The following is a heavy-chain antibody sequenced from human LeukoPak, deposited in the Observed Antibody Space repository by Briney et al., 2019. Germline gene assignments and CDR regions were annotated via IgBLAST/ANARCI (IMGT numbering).Heavy chain of an antibody. J-gene: IGHJ3*02. V-gene: IGHV3-13*01. D-gene: IGHD5-18*01. CDR1: GFTFSSYD. Sequence: PGGSLRLSCAASGFTFSSYDMRWVRQATGKGLEWVSAICTAGDTYYPGSVKGRFTISRENAKNSLYLQMNSLRAGDTAVYYCARALPRGYSYGSDAFDIWGQGTMVTVSS. CDR3: ARALPRGYSYGSDAFDI. CDR2: ICTAGDT.